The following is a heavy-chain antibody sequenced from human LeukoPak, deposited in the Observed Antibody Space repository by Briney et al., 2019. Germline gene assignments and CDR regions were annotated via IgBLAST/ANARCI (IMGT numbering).Heavy chain of an antibody. D-gene: IGHD3-10*01. CDR1: GYTFTSYG. CDR2: ISAYNGNT. Sequence: ASVKVSCKASGYTFTSYGISWVRQAPGQGLEWMGWISAYNGNTNYAQKLQGRVTMTTDTSTSTAYMELRSLRSDDTAVYYCARSTMVRGVIILVSPTYYFDYWGQGTLVTVSS. V-gene: IGHV1-18*01. J-gene: IGHJ4*02. CDR3: ARSTMVRGVIILVSPTYYFDY.